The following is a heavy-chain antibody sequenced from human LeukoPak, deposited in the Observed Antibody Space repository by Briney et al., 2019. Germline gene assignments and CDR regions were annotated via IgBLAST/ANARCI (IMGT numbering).Heavy chain of an antibody. Sequence: ASVKVSCTASGGTFSSYAISWVRQAPGQGLEWMGGIIPIFGTANYAQKFQGRVTITTDESTSTAYMELSSLRSEDTAVYYCARGDRGYSGYDPAPYYYMDVWGKGTTVTVSS. CDR2: IIPIFGTA. CDR1: GGTFSSYA. CDR3: ARGDRGYSGYDPAPYYYMDV. J-gene: IGHJ6*03. D-gene: IGHD5-12*01. V-gene: IGHV1-69*05.